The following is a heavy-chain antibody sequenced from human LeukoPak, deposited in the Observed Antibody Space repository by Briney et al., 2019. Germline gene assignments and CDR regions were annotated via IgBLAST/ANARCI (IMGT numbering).Heavy chain of an antibody. CDR1: GFSVITNY. D-gene: IGHD4-11*01. Sequence: PGGSPRLSCAASGFSVITNYMSWVRQAPGEGLEWVSVISRGSNTYYADSVKGRFTISRDSSTNTVYLQMDSLRAEDTAVYFCVKEAPGTTIYYWGQGTLVTVSS. J-gene: IGHJ4*02. V-gene: IGHV3-66*01. CDR3: VKEAPGTTIYY. CDR2: ISRGSNT.